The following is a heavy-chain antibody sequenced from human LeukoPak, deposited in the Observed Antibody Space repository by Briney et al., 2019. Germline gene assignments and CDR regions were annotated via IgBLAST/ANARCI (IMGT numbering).Heavy chain of an antibody. CDR2: IYYSGST. J-gene: IGHJ4*02. V-gene: IGHV4-59*11. Sequence: SETLSLTCTVSGGSISSHYWSWIRQPPGKGLEWIGYIYYSGSTNYNPSLKNRVTISVDTSKNQFSLKLSSVTAADTAVYYCARVSSSSWFAPFDYWGQGTLVTVSS. CDR3: ARVSSSSWFAPFDY. D-gene: IGHD6-13*01. CDR1: GGSISSHY.